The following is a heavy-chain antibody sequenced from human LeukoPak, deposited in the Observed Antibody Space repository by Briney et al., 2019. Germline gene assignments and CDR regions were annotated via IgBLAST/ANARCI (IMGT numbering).Heavy chain of an antibody. CDR2: ISSSSTI. D-gene: IGHD3-3*01. CDR1: GFTFSSYS. Sequence: PGGSLRLSCAASGFTFSSYSMNWVRQAPGKGLEWVSYISSSSTIHYADSVRGRFTISRDNAKNSLYLQMNSLRAEDTAVYYCARGLRFLEWLSPFDYWGQGTLVTVSS. V-gene: IGHV3-48*01. J-gene: IGHJ4*02. CDR3: ARGLRFLEWLSPFDY.